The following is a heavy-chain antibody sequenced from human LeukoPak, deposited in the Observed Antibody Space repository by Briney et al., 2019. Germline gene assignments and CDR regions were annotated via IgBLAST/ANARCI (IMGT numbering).Heavy chain of an antibody. Sequence: GGSLRLSCAASGFTFDDYAMHWVRQAPGKGLEWVSLISGDGGSTYYADSVKGRFTLSRDNSKNSLYLQMNSLRTEDTALYYCAKGGNTAMALDAFDIWGQGTMVTVSS. D-gene: IGHD5-18*01. J-gene: IGHJ3*02. V-gene: IGHV3-43*02. CDR2: ISGDGGST. CDR3: AKGGNTAMALDAFDI. CDR1: GFTFDDYA.